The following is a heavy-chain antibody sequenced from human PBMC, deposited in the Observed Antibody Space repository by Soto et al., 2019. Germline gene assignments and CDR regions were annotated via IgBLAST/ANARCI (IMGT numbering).Heavy chain of an antibody. CDR1: GASITSGDYY. J-gene: IGHJ4*02. V-gene: IGHV4-30-4*01. CDR2: IYYGGST. CDR3: ARHHDS. Sequence: PSETLSLTCTVSGASITSGDYYWSWIRQSPGKGLEWIGYIYYGGSTFYNPSLKTRISISIDSSKNQFSLNPRSVTAADTAVYYCARHHDSWGQGTLVTVSS.